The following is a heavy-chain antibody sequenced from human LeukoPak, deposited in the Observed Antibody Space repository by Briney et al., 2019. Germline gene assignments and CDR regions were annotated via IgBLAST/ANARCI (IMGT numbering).Heavy chain of an antibody. CDR2: IYASGTT. Sequence: SETLSLTCIVSGGSIKSYYWSWIRQPAGEGLEWLGHIYASGTTNYNPSLNSRVTMSVDTSKNQFSLRLASVTAADTAVYYCARVADRFGYNYGIDEYFDYWGQGTLVTVSS. D-gene: IGHD5-18*01. V-gene: IGHV4-4*07. CDR3: ARVADRFGYNYGIDEYFDY. CDR1: GGSIKSYY. J-gene: IGHJ4*02.